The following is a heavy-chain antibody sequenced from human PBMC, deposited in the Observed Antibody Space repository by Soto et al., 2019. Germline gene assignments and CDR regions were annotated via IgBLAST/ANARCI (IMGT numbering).Heavy chain of an antibody. CDR2: INHSGST. Sequence: SETLSLTCAVYGGAFIGYYWIFIRQPPFKWLEWIVEINHSGSTNYNPSLKSRVTISVDTSKNQFSLKLSSVTAADTAVYYCARGVPKAYYDFWSGYFPFADWFDPWGQGTLVTVSS. D-gene: IGHD3-3*01. CDR1: GGAFIGYY. J-gene: IGHJ5*02. V-gene: IGHV4-34*01. CDR3: ARGVPKAYYDFWSGYFPFADWFDP.